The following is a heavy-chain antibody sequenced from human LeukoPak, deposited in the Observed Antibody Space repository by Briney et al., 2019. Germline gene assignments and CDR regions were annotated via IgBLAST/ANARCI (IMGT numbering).Heavy chain of an antibody. D-gene: IGHD1-1*01. CDR2: IKLDGSEQ. V-gene: IGHV3-7*01. CDR3: AREPGSSYCLD. CDR1: GFTFSSYW. J-gene: IGHJ4*02. Sequence: QSGGSLRLSCAASGFTFSSYWMTWVRQAPGKGLEWVANIKLDGSEQYYVDSVKGRFTVSRDNAKNSLLLHLTNVTVEDTAVYYCAREPGSSYCLDWGQGTMVIVSS.